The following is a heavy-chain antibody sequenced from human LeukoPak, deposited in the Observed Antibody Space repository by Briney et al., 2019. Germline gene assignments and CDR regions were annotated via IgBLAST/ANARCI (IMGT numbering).Heavy chain of an antibody. V-gene: IGHV3-30*02. D-gene: IGHD6-13*01. CDR1: GFTFSSYG. Sequence: QPGGSLRLSCAASGFTFSSYGMHWVRQAPGKGLEWVAFIRYDGSNKYYADSVKGRFTISRGNSKNTLYLQMNSLRAEDTAVYYCAKDRYDGDSSSWYLGPGYLDYWGQGTLVTVSS. CDR3: AKDRYDGDSSSWYLGPGYLDY. J-gene: IGHJ4*02. CDR2: IRYDGSNK.